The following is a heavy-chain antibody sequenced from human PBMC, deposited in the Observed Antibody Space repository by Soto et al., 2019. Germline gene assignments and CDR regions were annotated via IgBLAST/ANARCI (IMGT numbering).Heavy chain of an antibody. Sequence: SETLSLTCTVSGGSISSGGYYWSWIRQHPGKGLEWIGYIYYSGSTYYNPSLKSRVTISVDTSKNQFSLKLSSVTAADTAVYYCARLGLADRSEAGPYYGMDVWGQGTTVTVSS. CDR2: IYYSGST. J-gene: IGHJ6*02. CDR1: GGSISSGGYY. D-gene: IGHD6-19*01. CDR3: ARLGLADRSEAGPYYGMDV. V-gene: IGHV4-31*03.